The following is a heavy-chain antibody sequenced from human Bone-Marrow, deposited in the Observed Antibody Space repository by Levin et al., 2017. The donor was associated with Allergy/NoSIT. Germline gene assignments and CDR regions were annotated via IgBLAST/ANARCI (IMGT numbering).Heavy chain of an antibody. J-gene: IGHJ3*02. CDR3: ARDLYGKYEVGAFDI. CDR1: GGSISSGDHS. V-gene: IGHV4-30-2*01. D-gene: IGHD4-17*01. CDR2: MYHGGNT. Sequence: SCAVSGGSISSGDHSWSWIRQPPGKGLEWIGYMYHGGNTYYNPSLSSRVTISVDRSKNQFSLNLSSVTAADTAVYYCARDLYGKYEVGAFDIWGQGTVVNVSS.